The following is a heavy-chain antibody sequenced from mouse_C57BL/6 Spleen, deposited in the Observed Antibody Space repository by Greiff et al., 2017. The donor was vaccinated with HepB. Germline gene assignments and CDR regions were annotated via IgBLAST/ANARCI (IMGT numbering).Heavy chain of an antibody. D-gene: IGHD1-1*01. CDR2: IRSKSSNYAT. J-gene: IGHJ1*03. V-gene: IGHV10-3*01. Sequence: EVQLVESGGGLVQPKGSLKLSCAASGFTFNTYAMHWVRQAPGKGLEWVARIRSKSSNYATYYADSVKDRFTISRDDSQSMLYLQMNNLKTEDTAMYYCVRGGVTTVVHWYFDVWGTGTTVTVSS. CDR3: VRGGVTTVVHWYFDV. CDR1: GFTFNTYA.